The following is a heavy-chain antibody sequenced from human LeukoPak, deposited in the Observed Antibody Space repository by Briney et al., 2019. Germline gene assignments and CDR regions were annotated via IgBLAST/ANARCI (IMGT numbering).Heavy chain of an antibody. CDR3: ARGEKYYYDSSGYYYFDY. V-gene: IGHV4-59*01. Sequence: SETLSLTCTVSGGSISSYYWSLIRQPPGKGLEWIGYIYYSGSTNYNPSLKSRVTISVDTSKNQFSLKLSSVTAADTAVYYCARGEKYYYDSSGYYYFDYWGQGTLVTVSS. CDR2: IYYSGST. CDR1: GGSISSYY. D-gene: IGHD3-22*01. J-gene: IGHJ4*02.